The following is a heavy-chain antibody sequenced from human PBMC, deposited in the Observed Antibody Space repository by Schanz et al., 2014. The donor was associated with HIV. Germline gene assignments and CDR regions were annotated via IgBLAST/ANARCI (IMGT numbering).Heavy chain of an antibody. CDR1: GFTFNSYA. D-gene: IGHD6-6*01. V-gene: IGHV3-23*01. CDR2: IRGGAGGT. CDR3: VGHGSSSS. Sequence: VQLLESGGGLLHPGGSLRLSCAASGFTFNSYAMNALSWVRQAPGRGLEWVSDIRGGAGGTYYADSVKGRFTISRDNSKSTLYLQMNRLRAEDTAVYYCVGHGSSSSWGLGTLVTVSS. J-gene: IGHJ5*02.